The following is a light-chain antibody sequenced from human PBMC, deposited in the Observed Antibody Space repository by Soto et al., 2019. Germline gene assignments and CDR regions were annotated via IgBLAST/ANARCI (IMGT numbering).Light chain of an antibody. CDR2: SSS. CDR3: QQYRTSPPTWT. CDR1: QSVSSTY. V-gene: IGKV3-20*01. Sequence: ELVLTQSPGTLSLSPGDRATLSCRASQSVSSTYLAWYQQRPGQAPRLLIYSSSSRASGIPDRFSGSGSGTDFTLTISRLEPEDFAVYYCQQYRTSPPTWTCGQGTKVEIK. J-gene: IGKJ1*01.